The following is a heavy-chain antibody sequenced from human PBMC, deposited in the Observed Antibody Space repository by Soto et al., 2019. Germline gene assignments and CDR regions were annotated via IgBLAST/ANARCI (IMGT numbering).Heavy chain of an antibody. V-gene: IGHV4-4*02. CDR2: FFHTGIT. D-gene: IGHD2-2*01. J-gene: IGHJ4*02. Sequence: PSETLSLTCAVSGDSISSGNWWIWVRQPPGKGLEWIGEFFHTGITNYNPSLKSRVTISFDKSKNQFSLRLSSVTAADTAVYYWARDRGEHRYAHDCWGPGTLVTRLL. CDR3: ARDRGEHRYAHDC. CDR1: GDSISSGNW.